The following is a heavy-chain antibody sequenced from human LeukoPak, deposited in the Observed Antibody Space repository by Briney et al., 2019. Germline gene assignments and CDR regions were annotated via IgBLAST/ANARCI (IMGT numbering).Heavy chain of an antibody. CDR1: GFNFKTYW. D-gene: IGHD6-19*01. CDR2: INQEGSEK. V-gene: IGHV3-7*03. CDR3: ARARGSGWLDFDC. J-gene: IGHJ4*02. Sequence: GGSLRLSCAASGFNFKTYWMTWVRQAPGRGLERVAKINQEGSEKYYVDSVKGRFTISRDNSKNTLYLQMNSLRVEDTAVYYCARARGSGWLDFDCWGQGTLVTVSS.